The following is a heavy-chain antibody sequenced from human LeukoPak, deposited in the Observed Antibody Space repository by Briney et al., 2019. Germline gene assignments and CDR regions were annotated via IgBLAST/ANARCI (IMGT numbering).Heavy chain of an antibody. CDR1: SGSISSYY. D-gene: IGHD6-13*01. V-gene: IGHV4-59*01. CDR2: IYYSGST. CDR3: ARHSSSWVQSFDY. Sequence: PSGTLPLTCTVSSGSISSYYWSWIRQPPGKGLEWIGYIYYSGSTNYNPSLKSRVTISVDTSKNQFSLKLSSVTAADTAVYYCARHSSSWVQSFDYWGQGTLVTVSS. J-gene: IGHJ4*02.